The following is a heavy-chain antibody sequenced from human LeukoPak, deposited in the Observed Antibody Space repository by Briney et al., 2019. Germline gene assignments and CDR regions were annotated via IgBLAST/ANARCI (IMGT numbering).Heavy chain of an antibody. CDR1: GFTFSNYA. CDR2: ISGSGGST. V-gene: IGHV3-23*01. J-gene: IGHJ4*02. D-gene: IGHD2-21*01. Sequence: GGSLRLSCAASGFTFSNYAMNWVRQALGEGLEWVSGISGSGGSTYYADSVKGRFTTSRDNSKNTLYLQMSSLRAEDTAVYYCAKEFNRGLPDYWGQGTLVTVSS. CDR3: AKEFNRGLPDY.